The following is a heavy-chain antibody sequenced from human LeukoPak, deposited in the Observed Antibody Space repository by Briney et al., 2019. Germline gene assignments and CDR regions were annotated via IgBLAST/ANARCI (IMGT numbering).Heavy chain of an antibody. CDR1: GFTFSSYA. CDR3: AREGASGDYDFWSGYYRVGIQTGAFDI. Sequence: GGSLRLSCAASGFTFSSYAMSWVRQAPGKGLEWVANIKQDGSEKYYVDSVKGRFTISRDNAKNSLYLQMNSLRAEDTAVYYCAREGASGDYDFWSGYYRVGIQTGAFDIWGQGTMVTVSS. V-gene: IGHV3-7*01. J-gene: IGHJ3*02. D-gene: IGHD3-3*01. CDR2: IKQDGSEK.